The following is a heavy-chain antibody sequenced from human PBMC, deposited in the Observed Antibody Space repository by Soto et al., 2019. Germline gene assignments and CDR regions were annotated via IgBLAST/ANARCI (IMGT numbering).Heavy chain of an antibody. Sequence: PGGSLRLSCAASGFTFSSYAMHWVRQAPGKGLEWVAVISYDGSNKYYADSVKGRFTISRDNSKNTLYLQMNSLRAEDTAVYYCASQYYYDSSGYYPLHFDYWGQGTLVTSPQ. J-gene: IGHJ4*02. CDR2: ISYDGSNK. CDR3: ASQYYYDSSGYYPLHFDY. CDR1: GFTFSSYA. V-gene: IGHV3-30-3*01. D-gene: IGHD3-22*01.